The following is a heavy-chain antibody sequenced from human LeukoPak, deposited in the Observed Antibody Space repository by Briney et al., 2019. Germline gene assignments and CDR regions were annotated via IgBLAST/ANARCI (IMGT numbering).Heavy chain of an antibody. J-gene: IGHJ6*02. Sequence: SETLSLTCTVSGGSISTSNSYWGWIRQPPGKGLEWIVSIYYSGSTYYYPSLKSRVTMSVDTSKNQFSLKLTSVTAADTAVYYGESHVSTSSCGADCYSGGMDVWGQGTTVTVSS. CDR3: ESHVSTSSCGADCYSGGMDV. V-gene: IGHV4-39*01. D-gene: IGHD2-21*02. CDR2: IYYSGST. CDR1: GGSISTSNSY.